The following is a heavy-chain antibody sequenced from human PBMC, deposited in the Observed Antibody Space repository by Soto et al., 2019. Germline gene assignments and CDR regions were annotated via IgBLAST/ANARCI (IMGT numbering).Heavy chain of an antibody. V-gene: IGHV4-34*01. Sequence: PSEPLPLPCAVYGGSFSGYCWRWIRQPAGKGLEWIGEINHSGSTNYNPSLKSRVTISVDTSKNQFSLKLSSVTAADTAVYYCARVHGRYSTSWYSDYWGQGTLVTVSS. D-gene: IGHD6-13*01. J-gene: IGHJ4*02. CDR2: INHSGST. CDR1: GGSFSGYC. CDR3: ARVHGRYSTSWYSDY.